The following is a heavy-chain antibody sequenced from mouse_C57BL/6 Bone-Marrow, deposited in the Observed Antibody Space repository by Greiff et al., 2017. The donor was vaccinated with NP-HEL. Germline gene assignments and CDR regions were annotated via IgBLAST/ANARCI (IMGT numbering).Heavy chain of an antibody. CDR1: GYTFTSYW. CDR2: IYPGNSDT. J-gene: IGHJ1*03. D-gene: IGHD4-1*01. V-gene: IGHV1-5*01. Sequence: EVQVVESGTVLARPGASVKMSCKTSGYTFTSYWMHWVKQRPGQGLEWIGAIYPGNSDTSYNQKFKGKAKLTAVTSASTAYMELSSLTNEDSAVYYCTRSNWDEGWYFDVWGTGTTVTVSS. CDR3: TRSNWDEGWYFDV.